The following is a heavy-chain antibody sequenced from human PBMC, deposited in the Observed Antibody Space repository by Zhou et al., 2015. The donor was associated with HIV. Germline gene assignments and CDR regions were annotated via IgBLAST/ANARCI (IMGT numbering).Heavy chain of an antibody. V-gene: IGHV1-2*02. Sequence: QVQLVQSGAEVKKPGASVKVSCKASGYTFTGYYMHWVRQAPGQGLEWMGWINPNSGGTNYAQKFQGRVTMTRDTSISTAYMELSRLRSDDTAVYYCARNLKSYYSVWFFYFDYWAREPWSPSPQ. J-gene: IGHJ4*02. CDR1: GYTFTGYY. CDR2: INPNSGGT. D-gene: IGHD2-15*01. CDR3: ARNLKSYYSVWFFYFDY.